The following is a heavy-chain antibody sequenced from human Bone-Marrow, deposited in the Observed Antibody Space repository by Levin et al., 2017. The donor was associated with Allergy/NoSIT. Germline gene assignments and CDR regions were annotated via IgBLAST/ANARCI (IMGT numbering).Heavy chain of an antibody. D-gene: IGHD6-6*01. V-gene: IGHV4-34*01. CDR3: ARDHTYSSSSLRYFDY. Sequence: SQTLSLTCAVYGGSFSGYYWSWIRQPPGKGLEWIGEINHSGSTNYNPSLKSRVTISVDTSKNQFSLKLSSVTAADTAVYYCARDHTYSSSSLRYFDYWGQGTLVTVSS. CDR1: GGSFSGYY. CDR2: INHSGST. J-gene: IGHJ4*02.